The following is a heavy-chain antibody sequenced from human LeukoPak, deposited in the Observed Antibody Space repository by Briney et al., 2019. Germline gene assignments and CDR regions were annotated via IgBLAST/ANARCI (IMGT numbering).Heavy chain of an antibody. J-gene: IGHJ4*02. CDR3: ARLGGGYSYGYGVDY. CDR2: IYYSGST. V-gene: IGHV4-39*01. CDR1: GGSISSSSYY. D-gene: IGHD5-18*01. Sequence: SETLSLTCTVSGGSISSSSYYWGWIRQPPGEGLEWIGSIYYSGSTYYNPSLKSRVTISVDTSKNQFSLKLSSVTAADTAVYYCARLGGGYSYGYGVDYWGQGTLVTVSS.